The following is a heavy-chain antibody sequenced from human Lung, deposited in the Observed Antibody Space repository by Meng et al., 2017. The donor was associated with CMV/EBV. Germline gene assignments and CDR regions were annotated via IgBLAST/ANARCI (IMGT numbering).Heavy chain of an antibody. D-gene: IGHD6-19*01. CDR3: ASAGSGWYNNWFDP. V-gene: IGHV4-34*01. CDR2: INHSGST. CDR1: GGSFSGYY. Sequence: SXTXSLXCAVYGGSFSGYYWSWIRQPPGKGLEWIGEINHSGSTNYNPSLKSRVTIPVDTSKNQFSLKLSSVTSADTAVYYCASAGSGWYNNWFDPWGQGAXVTGAS. J-gene: IGHJ5*02.